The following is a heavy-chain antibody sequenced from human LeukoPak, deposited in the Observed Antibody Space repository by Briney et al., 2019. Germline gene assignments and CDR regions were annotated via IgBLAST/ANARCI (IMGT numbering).Heavy chain of an antibody. J-gene: IGHJ4*02. V-gene: IGHV4-34*01. CDR3: ARAKGYCSSTSCPMGYYFDY. CDR2: INHSGST. CDR1: GGCFSGYY. D-gene: IGHD2-2*01. Sequence: PSETLSLTCAVYGGCFSGYYWSWIRQPPGKGLEWIGEINHSGSTNYNPSLKSRVTISVDTSKNQFSLKLSSVTAADTAVYYCARAKGYCSSTSCPMGYYFDYWGQGTLVTVSS.